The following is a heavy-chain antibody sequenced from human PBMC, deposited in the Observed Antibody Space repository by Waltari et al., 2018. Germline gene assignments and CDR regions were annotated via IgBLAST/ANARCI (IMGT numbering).Heavy chain of an antibody. CDR3: AKSYGSGSFPFDD. Sequence: QVQLVEAGGGVVQPGGSLRLSCSASGFTFVSYGMHWVRKAQGTGLEWVSLILQDGRNEDYADSVKGRFTISRDNSKNTLYLQMKSLRAEDTAVYYCAKSYGSGSFPFDDWGQGSLVTVSS. CDR1: GFTFVSYG. V-gene: IGHV3-30*02. CDR2: ILQDGRNE. J-gene: IGHJ4*02. D-gene: IGHD3-10*01.